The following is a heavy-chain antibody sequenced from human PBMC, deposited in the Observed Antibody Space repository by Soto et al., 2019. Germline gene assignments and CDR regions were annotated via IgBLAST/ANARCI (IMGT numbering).Heavy chain of an antibody. V-gene: IGHV1-69*06. CDR3: ARGGGGYCSGGSCYSDVY. Sequence: QVQRVQSGAEVKKPGSSVKVSCKASGGTFSSYAISWVRQAPGQGLEWMGGIIPIFGTANYAQKFQGRVTITADKSTSTAYMELSSLRSEDTAVYYCARGGGGYCSGGSCYSDVYWGQGTLVTVSS. J-gene: IGHJ4*02. CDR2: IIPIFGTA. CDR1: GGTFSSYA. D-gene: IGHD2-15*01.